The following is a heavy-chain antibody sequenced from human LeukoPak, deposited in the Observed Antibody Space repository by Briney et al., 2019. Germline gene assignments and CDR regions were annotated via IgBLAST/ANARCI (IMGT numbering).Heavy chain of an antibody. CDR2: IYHSGST. CDR3: ARVEGLERPHRWFDP. V-gene: IGHV4-4*02. D-gene: IGHD1-1*01. J-gene: IGHJ5*02. Sequence: SETLSLTCAVSGGSLSSSNWWCWVRPPPGKGVEWIGEIYHSGSTNYNPSLKSRVTISVDKSKNQFSLKLSSVTAADTAVYYCARVEGLERPHRWFDPWGQGTLVTVSS. CDR1: GGSLSSSNW.